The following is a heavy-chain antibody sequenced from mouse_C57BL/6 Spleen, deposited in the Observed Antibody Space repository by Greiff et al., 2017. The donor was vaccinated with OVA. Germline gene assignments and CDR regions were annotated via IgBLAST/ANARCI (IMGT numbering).Heavy chain of an antibody. CDR3: ARSGELGRLDY. V-gene: IGHV1-64*01. CDR1: GYTFTSYW. J-gene: IGHJ2*01. D-gene: IGHD4-1*01. Sequence: VQLQQSGAELVKPGASVKLSCKASGYTFTSYWMHWVKQRPGQGLEWIGMIHPNSGSTNYNEKFKSKATLTVDKSSSTAYMQLSSLTSEDSAVYYCARSGELGRLDYWGQGTTLTVSS. CDR2: IHPNSGST.